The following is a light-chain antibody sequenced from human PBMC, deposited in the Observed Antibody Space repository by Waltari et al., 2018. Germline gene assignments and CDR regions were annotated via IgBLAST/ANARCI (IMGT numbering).Light chain of an antibody. V-gene: IGLV1-44*01. CDR2: YHG. J-gene: IGLJ2*01. CDR3: GVWDDSQDAYFI. CDR1: ASNIGRNR. Sequence: QSVLAQPHSASGTPGQTIIISCSGSASNIGRNRVIWYRPLPEKAPELLLYYHGQRPPGVPDRFSGSTSGTSASLAISGLQSADEGVYYCGVWDDSQDAYFIFGGGTKLTVL.